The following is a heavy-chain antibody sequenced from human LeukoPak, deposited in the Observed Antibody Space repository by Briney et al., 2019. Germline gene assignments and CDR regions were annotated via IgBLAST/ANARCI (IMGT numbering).Heavy chain of an antibody. CDR1: GGSISSGGYY. CDR2: IYHSGST. V-gene: IGHV4-30-2*01. D-gene: IGHD3-22*01. Sequence: SETLSLTCTVSGGSISSGGYYWSWIRQPPGKGLEWIGYIYHSGSTYYNPSLKSRVTISVDRSKNQFSLKLSSVTAADTAVYYCARADSSGYHYGPLNWFDPRGQGTLVTVSS. J-gene: IGHJ5*02. CDR3: ARADSSGYHYGPLNWFDP.